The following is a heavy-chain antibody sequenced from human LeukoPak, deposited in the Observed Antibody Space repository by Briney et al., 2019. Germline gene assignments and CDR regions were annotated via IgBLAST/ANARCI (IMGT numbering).Heavy chain of an antibody. Sequence: GGSLRLSCAASGFSFSTYAMNWVRQAPGKGLEWVSTISVSGDSTFYADSVQGRFTISRDTSKNSLSLHMNSLRAEDTAVYFCARRGGRNGWGDFDYWGQGTLVTVSS. CDR1: GFSFSTYA. J-gene: IGHJ4*02. V-gene: IGHV3-23*01. CDR3: ARRGGRNGWGDFDY. D-gene: IGHD3-10*01. CDR2: ISVSGDST.